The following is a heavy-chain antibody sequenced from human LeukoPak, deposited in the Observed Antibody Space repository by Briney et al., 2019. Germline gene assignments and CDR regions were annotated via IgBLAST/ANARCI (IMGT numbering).Heavy chain of an antibody. D-gene: IGHD1-26*01. J-gene: IGHJ4*02. CDR2: IYYSGRT. Sequence: SETLSLTCTVSGDSISSSAYYWHWIRQSPGEGLEWIGTIYYSGRTSYNPSLKSRVTISVETSKNQFSLKLSSVAATDTAVYYCARHSGGSSLFAYWGQGTLVTVSS. CDR1: GDSISSSAYY. CDR3: ARHSGGSSLFAY. V-gene: IGHV4-39*01.